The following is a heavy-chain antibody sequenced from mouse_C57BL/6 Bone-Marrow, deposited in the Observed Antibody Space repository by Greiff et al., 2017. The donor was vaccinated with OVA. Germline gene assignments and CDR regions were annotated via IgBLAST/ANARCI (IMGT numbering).Heavy chain of an antibody. D-gene: IGHD1-1*01. CDR1: GFNIKDDY. CDR2: IDPENGDT. Sequence: EVQLQQSGAELVRPGASVKLSCTASGFNIKDDYMHWVKQRPEQGLEWIGWIDPENGDTEYASKFQGKATITADTSSNTAYLQLSSLTSEDTAVYYCTKAYGSGYVGYWGQGTTLTVSS. J-gene: IGHJ2*01. V-gene: IGHV14-4*01. CDR3: TKAYGSGYVGY.